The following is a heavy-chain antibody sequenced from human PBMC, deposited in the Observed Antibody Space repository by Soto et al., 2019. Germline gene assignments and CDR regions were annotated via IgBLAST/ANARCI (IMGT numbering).Heavy chain of an antibody. D-gene: IGHD7-27*01. CDR3: AREWGLLPYYVMDV. CDR1: GDSVTSGSYY. CDR2: ISYTGRT. V-gene: IGHV4-61*03. Sequence: SETLSLTCIVSGDSVTSGSYYWNWLRQPPGKGLEWIGYISYTGRTKYNPSLQSRVTISVDTSKNDFSLNLSSVTAADTAVYFCAREWGLLPYYVMDVWGHGTAVTVSS. J-gene: IGHJ6*02.